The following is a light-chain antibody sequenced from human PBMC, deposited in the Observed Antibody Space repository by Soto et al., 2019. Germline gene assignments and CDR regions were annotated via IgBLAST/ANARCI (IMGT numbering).Light chain of an antibody. CDR1: QSLLYGDGNTY. CDR3: MQGTHWPYS. V-gene: IGKV2-30*01. Sequence: DVVMTQSPLSLPVTLGQPASISCRSSQSLLYGDGNTYLNWFQQKPGQSPRRLIYKVSNRDSGVPDRFRGRGSGTAFTLQISRVEAEDVGIYYCMQGTHWPYSFGLGTNLEIK. J-gene: IGKJ2*03. CDR2: KVS.